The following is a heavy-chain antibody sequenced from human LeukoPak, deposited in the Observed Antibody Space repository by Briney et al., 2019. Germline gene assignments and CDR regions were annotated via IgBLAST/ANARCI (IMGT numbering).Heavy chain of an antibody. CDR3: ARDYYYGMDV. J-gene: IGHJ6*02. CDR2: TYYRSKWYN. V-gene: IGHV6-1*01. Sequence: SQTLSLTCAISGDSVSSNSAAWNWLRQSPSRGLEWLESTYYRSKWYNEYAVSVQSRITVNRDTSTNQFCLQLNSVTPVDSAVYCCARDYYYGMDVWGQGTTVTVSS. CDR1: GDSVSSNSAA.